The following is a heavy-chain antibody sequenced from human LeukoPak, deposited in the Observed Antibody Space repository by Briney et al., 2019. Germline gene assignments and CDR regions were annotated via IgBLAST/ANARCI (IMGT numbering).Heavy chain of an antibody. J-gene: IGHJ3*02. Sequence: GGSLRLSCAASGFTFSSYAMSWVRQAPGKGLEWVSAISGSGGSTYYADSVKGRFTISRDNSKNTLYLQMNSLRAEDTAVYYCAKDLFYEDGEYRDFLGDHDAFDIWGQGTMVTVSS. CDR1: GFTFSSYA. CDR2: ISGSGGST. D-gene: IGHD1-26*01. CDR3: AKDLFYEDGEYRDFLGDHDAFDI. V-gene: IGHV3-23*01.